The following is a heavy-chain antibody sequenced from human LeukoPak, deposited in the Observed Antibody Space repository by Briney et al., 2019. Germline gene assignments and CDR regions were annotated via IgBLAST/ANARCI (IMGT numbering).Heavy chain of an antibody. D-gene: IGHD4-11*01. CDR2: IYYSGST. Sequence: PSETLSLTCTVSGGSISSGDYSWSWIRQPPGKGLEWIGYIYYSGSTYYNPSLKSRVTISVDTSKNQFSLKLSSVTAADTAVYFCARALRLQFPAFDIWGQGTMVTVSS. V-gene: IGHV4-30-4*01. CDR3: ARALRLQFPAFDI. J-gene: IGHJ3*02. CDR1: GGSISSGDYS.